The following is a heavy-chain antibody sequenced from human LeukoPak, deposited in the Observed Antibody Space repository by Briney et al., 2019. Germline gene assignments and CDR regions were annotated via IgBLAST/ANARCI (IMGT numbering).Heavy chain of an antibody. D-gene: IGHD3-9*01. J-gene: IGHJ4*02. V-gene: IGHV4-4*07. CDR2: IHTSGST. Sequence: SETLSLTCTVSGGSISSYYWSWIRQPAGKGLEWIGRIHTSGSTNCNPSLKSRVTMSVDTSKNQFSLNLSSVTAADTAVYYCARAPRADDIFFESWGQGTLVTVSS. CDR3: ARAPRADDIFFES. CDR1: GGSISSYY.